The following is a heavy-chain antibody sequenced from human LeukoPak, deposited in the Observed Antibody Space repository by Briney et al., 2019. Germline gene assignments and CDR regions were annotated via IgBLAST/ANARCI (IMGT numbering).Heavy chain of an antibody. V-gene: IGHV4-61*01. CDR2: IYYSGST. CDR1: GGSVSSGSYY. Sequence: SETLSLTCTVSGGSVSSGSYYWSWIRQPPGKGLEWIGYIYYSGSTNYNPSLKSRVTISVDTSKNQFSLKLSSVPAADTAVYYCARGPKTGYSSGWYWGYYYYCMDVWGQGTTVTVSS. D-gene: IGHD6-19*01. J-gene: IGHJ6*02. CDR3: ARGPKTGYSSGWYWGYYYYCMDV.